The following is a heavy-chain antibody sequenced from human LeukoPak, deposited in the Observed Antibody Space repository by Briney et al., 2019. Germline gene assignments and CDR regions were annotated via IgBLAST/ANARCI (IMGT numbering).Heavy chain of an antibody. CDR3: ARGPGYSYGYDY. V-gene: IGHV3-21*01. Sequence: GGSLRLSCAASGCTFSSYSMNWVRQAPGKGLEWVSSISSSSSYIYYADSVKGRFTISRDNARNSLYLQMNSLRAEDTAVYYCARGPGYSYGYDYWGQGTLVTVSS. D-gene: IGHD5-18*01. CDR1: GCTFSSYS. CDR2: ISSSSSYI. J-gene: IGHJ4*02.